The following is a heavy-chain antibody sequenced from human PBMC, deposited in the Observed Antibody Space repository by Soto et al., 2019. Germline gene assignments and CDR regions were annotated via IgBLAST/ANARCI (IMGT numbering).Heavy chain of an antibody. D-gene: IGHD4-17*01. CDR2: ISSSSRTI. V-gene: IGHV3-48*01. CDR1: GFTFSSYS. J-gene: IGHJ5*02. CDR3: ARDYYGDYVGWFDP. Sequence: GGSLRLSCATSGFTFSSYSMNWVRQAPGKGLEWLSYISSSSRTIYYADSVKGRFTISRDNSKNTLYLQLNSLRAEDTAVYYCARDYYGDYVGWFDPWGQGTLVTVSS.